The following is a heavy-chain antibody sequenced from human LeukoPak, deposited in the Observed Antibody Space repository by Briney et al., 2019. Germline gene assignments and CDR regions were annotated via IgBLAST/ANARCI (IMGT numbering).Heavy chain of an antibody. CDR2: IYYSGST. CDR3: ARASYYYDSSGYYYFRLGRSFDY. Sequence: PSETLSLTCTVSGGSISSSSYYWGWIRQPPGKGLEWIGSIYYSGSTYYNPSLKSRVTISVDTSKNQFSLKLSSVTAADTAVYYCARASYYYDSSGYYYFRLGRSFDYWGQGTLVTVSS. V-gene: IGHV4-39*01. J-gene: IGHJ4*02. CDR1: GGSISSSSYY. D-gene: IGHD3-22*01.